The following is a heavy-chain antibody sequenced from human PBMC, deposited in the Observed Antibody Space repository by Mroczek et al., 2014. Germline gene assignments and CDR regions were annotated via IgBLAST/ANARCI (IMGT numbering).Heavy chain of an antibody. CDR2: STLAVET. CDR3: ARAMGVTSNLYYGMDV. J-gene: IGHJ6*02. CDR1: DTLTPSML. V-gene: IGHV1-3*01. D-gene: IGHD5-18*01. Sequence: QVQLQQWGAEVKKPGASVKGFLPGLSDTLTPSMLSIGCARPPDKGLSGWDGSTLAVETQDIHRPSRAESPITRVTSATTAYMEMRSLTSEDTAVYYCARAMGVTSNLYYGMDVWGQGTTVTVSS.